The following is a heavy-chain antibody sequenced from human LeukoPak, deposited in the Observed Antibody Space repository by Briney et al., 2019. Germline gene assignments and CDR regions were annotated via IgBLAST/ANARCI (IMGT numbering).Heavy chain of an antibody. Sequence: ASVKVSCKASGYTFTGYYMHWVRQAPGQGLEWMGWINPNSGGTNYAQKFQGRVTMTRDTSISTAYMELSRLRSDDTAVYYCVRGYAILRYFDWLPQHIDYWGQGTLVTVSS. CDR3: VRGYAILRYFDWLPQHIDY. V-gene: IGHV1-2*02. CDR2: INPNSGGT. J-gene: IGHJ4*02. CDR1: GYTFTGYY. D-gene: IGHD3-9*01.